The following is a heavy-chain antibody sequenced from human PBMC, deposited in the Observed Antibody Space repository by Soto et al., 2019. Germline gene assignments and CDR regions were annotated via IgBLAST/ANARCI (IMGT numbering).Heavy chain of an antibody. V-gene: IGHV2-5*02. J-gene: IGHJ4*02. CDR2: IYWDDDK. CDR3: AHRLGGDYADY. Sequence: QITLKESGPTLVKPTQTLTLTCTFSGFSLSTSGVGVGWIRQPPGKALEWLALIYWDDDKRYSPSLKSRLTITKDTSKNQVVLTMTNMDPVDTATDCCAHRLGGDYADYWGQGTLVTVSS. CDR1: GFSLSTSGVG.